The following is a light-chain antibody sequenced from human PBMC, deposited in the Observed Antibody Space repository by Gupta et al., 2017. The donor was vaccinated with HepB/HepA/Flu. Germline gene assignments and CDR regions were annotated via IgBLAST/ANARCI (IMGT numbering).Light chain of an antibody. CDR2: YTC. V-gene: IGKV3-11*01. CDR3: QKRGNWPYT. CDR1: QSVSNY. J-gene: IGKJ2*01. Sequence: EIVFTASRATLSLSHEERATLSCRASQSVSNYLVLYQQRLGQTPRLLIYYTCNRATCIPARFTGSGSSTEVTLPIISLEPEEFALYYCQKRGNWPYTFGLGTKLEIK.